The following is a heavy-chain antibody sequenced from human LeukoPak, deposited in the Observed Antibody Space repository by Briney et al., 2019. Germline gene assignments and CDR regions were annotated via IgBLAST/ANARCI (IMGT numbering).Heavy chain of an antibody. V-gene: IGHV3-21*01. CDR1: GFTFSSYS. J-gene: IGHJ5*02. CDR3: ARESSGYDFWSGYFSPLWFDP. CDR2: ISSSSSYI. D-gene: IGHD3-3*01. Sequence: AGGSLRLSCAASGFTFSSYSMTWVRQAPGKGLEWVSSISSSSSYIYYADSVKGRFTISRDNAKNSLYLQMNSLRAEDTAVYYCARESSGYDFWSGYFSPLWFDPWGQGTLVTVSS.